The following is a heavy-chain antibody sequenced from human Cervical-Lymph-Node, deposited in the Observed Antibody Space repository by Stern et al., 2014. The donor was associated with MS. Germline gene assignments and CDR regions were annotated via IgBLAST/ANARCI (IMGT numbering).Heavy chain of an antibody. CDR3: ARAIGFCSGGNCEPYYYYGIDV. J-gene: IGHJ6*02. CDR1: GFRFDDYA. V-gene: IGHV3-9*01. CDR2: SSLSSGKK. D-gene: IGHD2-15*01. Sequence: QLVESRGDFVQPGRSLRLSCAASGFRFDDYAMYRVRQAPGKGLKWVSGSSLSSGKKGYADSVKDRFTISRDNVKNFLFLQMNSLRSEDTASYYCARAIGFCSGGNCEPYYYYGIDVWVQGTRVTVSS.